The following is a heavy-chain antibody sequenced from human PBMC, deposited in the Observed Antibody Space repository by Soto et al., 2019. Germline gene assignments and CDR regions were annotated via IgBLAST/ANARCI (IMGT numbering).Heavy chain of an antibody. J-gene: IGHJ5*01. V-gene: IGHV1-69*01. CDR2: IIPMFGTGSDTQV. D-gene: IGHD3-3*01. CDR3: ARGDNFWSGRFDP. Sequence: QLVLVQFGAELKNAGSSVKVSCKVSGVNFNTYATHWLRQAPGQGPEWMGGIIPMFGTGSDTQVHYAQRFRGRVIITADESTATSFMQLNSLTSDDTALYYCARGDNFWSGRFDPWGQGTQVTVS. CDR1: GVNFNTYA.